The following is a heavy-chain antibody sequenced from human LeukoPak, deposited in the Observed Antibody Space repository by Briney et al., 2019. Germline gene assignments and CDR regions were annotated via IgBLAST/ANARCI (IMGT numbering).Heavy chain of an antibody. J-gene: IGHJ4*02. CDR1: GFTFSSYA. CDR2: ISYDGSNK. CDR3: ARDLSVDTATALDY. V-gene: IGHV3-30*04. Sequence: GGSLRLSCAASGFTFSSYAMHWVRQAPGKGLEWVAVISYDGSNKYYADSVKGRFTISRDNSKNTLYLQMNSLRAEDTAVYYCARDLSVDTATALDYWGQGTLVTAPS. D-gene: IGHD5-18*01.